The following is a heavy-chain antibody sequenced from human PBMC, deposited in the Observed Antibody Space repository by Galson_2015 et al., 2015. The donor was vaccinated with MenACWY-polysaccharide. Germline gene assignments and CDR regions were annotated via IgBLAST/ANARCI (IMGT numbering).Heavy chain of an antibody. V-gene: IGHV4-39*01. D-gene: IGHD3-10*01. CDR1: GGSLRTDGYF. J-gene: IGHJ4*02. CDR2: INSIGTT. Sequence: VSGGSLRTDGYFWGWIRQPPGKGLEWIGNINSIGTTYYNPSLQSRVAISKDSSTSQFSLRLSAVTAADTGLYYCARLRYFGGLGSFADYWGRGTLVTVTS. CDR3: ARLRYFGGLGSFADY.